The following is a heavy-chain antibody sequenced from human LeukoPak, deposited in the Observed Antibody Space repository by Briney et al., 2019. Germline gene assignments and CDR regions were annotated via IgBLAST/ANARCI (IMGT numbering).Heavy chain of an antibody. CDR1: GYTFTSYG. CDR2: ISAYNGNT. D-gene: IGHD6-19*01. CDR3: SRVAVAGIRNYNWFDP. Sequence: ASVKVSCKASGYTFTSYGISWVRQAPGQGLEWMGWISAYNGNTNYAQKLQGRVTMTTDTSTSTAYMEPRSLRSDDTAVYYCSRVAVAGIRNYNWFDPWGQGTLVTVSS. V-gene: IGHV1-18*01. J-gene: IGHJ5*02.